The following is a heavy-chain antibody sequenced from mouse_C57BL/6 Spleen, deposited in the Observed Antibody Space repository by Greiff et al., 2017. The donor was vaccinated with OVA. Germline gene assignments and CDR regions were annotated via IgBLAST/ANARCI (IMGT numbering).Heavy chain of an antibody. J-gene: IGHJ4*01. D-gene: IGHD1-1*01. CDR2: INPNNGGT. V-gene: IGHV1-18*01. CDR1: GYTFTVYN. CDR3: ARYGRDYGSSMDY. Sequence: EVQLQQSGPELVKPGASVKIPCKASGYTFTVYNMDWVKQSHGKSLEWIGVINPNNGGTIYNQKFKGKATLTVDKSSSTAYMELRRPTSEDTAVYYCARYGRDYGSSMDYWGQGASVTVSS.